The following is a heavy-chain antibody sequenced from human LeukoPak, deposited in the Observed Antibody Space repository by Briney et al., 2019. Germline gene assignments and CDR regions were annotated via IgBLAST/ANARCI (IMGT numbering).Heavy chain of an antibody. CDR1: GFTFSSYW. V-gene: IGHV3-48*04. J-gene: IGHJ4*02. CDR2: LSSSSTSI. CDR3: ARVDRYYQGSGSYAIDY. Sequence: GGSLRLSCAASGFTFSSYWMSWVRQAPGKGLEWVSCLSSSSTSIAYADSVKGRFTISRDNDKNSLYLQMNNLRAEDTAIYYCARVDRYYQGSGSYAIDYWGQGTLVTVSS. D-gene: IGHD3-10*01.